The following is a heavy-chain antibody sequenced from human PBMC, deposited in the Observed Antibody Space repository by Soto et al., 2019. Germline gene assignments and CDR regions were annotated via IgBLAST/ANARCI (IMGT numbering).Heavy chain of an antibody. CDR1: GYTFSTHV. CDR2: ISAYNGDT. D-gene: IGHD3-9*01. Sequence: HVQLVQSEAEVRKPGASVKVSCKASGYTFSTHVISWVRQAPGQGLQWMGWISAYNGDTNYAQKFQGRLTVTTDTSTSTAYMELENLRSDDTAVYYSAKAEDDILTAYPYYFDYWGQGTLVTVSS. CDR3: AKAEDDILTAYPYYFDY. J-gene: IGHJ4*02. V-gene: IGHV1-18*01.